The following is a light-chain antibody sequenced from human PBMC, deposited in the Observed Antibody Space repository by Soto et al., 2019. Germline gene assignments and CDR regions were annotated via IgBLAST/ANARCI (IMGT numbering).Light chain of an antibody. CDR1: SSNIGAGYA. CDR2: GNN. V-gene: IGLV1-40*01. Sequence: QSVLTQPPSVSGAPGQRVTISCAGSSSNIGAGYAVHWYQQLPGTAPKLLIFGNNNRPSGVPDQFSGSRSDSSASLAITGLQADDEADYFCQSYDSSLSAWVFGGGTKLTVL. CDR3: QSYDSSLSAWV. J-gene: IGLJ3*02.